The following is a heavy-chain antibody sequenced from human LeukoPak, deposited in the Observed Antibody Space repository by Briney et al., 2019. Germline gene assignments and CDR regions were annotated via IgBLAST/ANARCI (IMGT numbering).Heavy chain of an antibody. CDR3: AKDYSGSYYDY. Sequence: GGSLRLSCAASGFTFSSYSVNWVRQAPGKGLEWVSSISSSSSYIYYADSVKGRFTISRDNAKNSLYLQMNGLRAEDTAVYYCAKDYSGSYYDYWGQGTLVTVSS. CDR2: ISSSSSYI. D-gene: IGHD1-26*01. V-gene: IGHV3-21*01. CDR1: GFTFSSYS. J-gene: IGHJ4*02.